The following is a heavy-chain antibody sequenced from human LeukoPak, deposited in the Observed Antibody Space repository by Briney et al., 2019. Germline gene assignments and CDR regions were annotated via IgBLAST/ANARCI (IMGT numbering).Heavy chain of an antibody. Sequence: GGSLRLSRAASGCTFSSYAMSWVGQAAGKGLEWVSASRGTGSSKYYAESVKGRFTISRDNSKSKLYLQMNSLRAEDTAIYFCTKEYDYSGYLGQGRGYFDYWGQGTLVTVSS. V-gene: IGHV3-23*01. D-gene: IGHD3-22*01. J-gene: IGHJ4*02. CDR1: GCTFSSYA. CDR2: SRGTGSSK. CDR3: TKEYDYSGYLGQGRGYFDY.